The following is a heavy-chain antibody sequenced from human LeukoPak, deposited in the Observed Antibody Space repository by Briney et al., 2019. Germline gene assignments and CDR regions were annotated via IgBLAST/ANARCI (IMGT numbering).Heavy chain of an antibody. Sequence: GASVKVSCKASGYIFSSYGNSWVRQAPGQGLEWMGWISGYNGNTNYAQKLQGRVTMTTDTSTSTVYMEVRSLRSDDTAVYYCARGPRYCSSTSCYNEWYWFDPWGQGTLVTVSS. J-gene: IGHJ5*02. CDR2: ISGYNGNT. D-gene: IGHD2-2*02. CDR3: ARGPRYCSSTSCYNEWYWFDP. V-gene: IGHV1-18*01. CDR1: GYIFSSYG.